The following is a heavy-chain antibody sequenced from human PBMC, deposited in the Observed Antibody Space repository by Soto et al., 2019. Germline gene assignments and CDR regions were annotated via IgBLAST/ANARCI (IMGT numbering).Heavy chain of an antibody. V-gene: IGHV1-3*01. Sequence: ASVKVSCKASGYTFTSYAMHWVRQAPGQRLEWMGWINAGNGNTKYSQKFQGRVTITRDTSASTAYMELSSLRSEDTAVYYCARDIVVVPAATMYNWFDPWGQGXLVTVYS. CDR2: INAGNGNT. D-gene: IGHD2-2*01. J-gene: IGHJ5*02. CDR1: GYTFTSYA. CDR3: ARDIVVVPAATMYNWFDP.